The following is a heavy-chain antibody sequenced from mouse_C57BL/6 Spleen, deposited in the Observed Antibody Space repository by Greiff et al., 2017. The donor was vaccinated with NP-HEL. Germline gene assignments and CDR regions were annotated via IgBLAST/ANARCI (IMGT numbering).Heavy chain of an antibody. CDR3: ARSYDYFSY. CDR2: INPGSGGT. CDR1: GYAFTNYL. V-gene: IGHV1-54*01. J-gene: IGHJ3*01. D-gene: IGHD2-4*01. Sequence: VQLQQSGAELVRPGTSVKVSCKASGYAFTNYLIEWVKQRPGQGLEWIGVINPGSGGTNYNEQFKGKATLTADKSSSTAYMQLSSLTSEDSAVYICARSYDYFSYWGQGTLVTVSA.